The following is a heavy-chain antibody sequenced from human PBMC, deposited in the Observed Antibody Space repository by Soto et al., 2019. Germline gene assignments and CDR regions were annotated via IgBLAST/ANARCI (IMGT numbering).Heavy chain of an antibody. D-gene: IGHD6-13*01. CDR2: IYYSGST. V-gene: IGHV4-59*01. Sequence: QVQLQESGPGLMKPSETLSLTCTVSGGSISSYYWSWIRQPPGKGLEWIGYIYYSGSTNYNPSLKSRVTISVDTSKNQFSLKLSSVTAADTAVYYCARVAAATYYYYGMDVWGQGTTVTVSS. J-gene: IGHJ6*02. CDR1: GGSISSYY. CDR3: ARVAAATYYYYGMDV.